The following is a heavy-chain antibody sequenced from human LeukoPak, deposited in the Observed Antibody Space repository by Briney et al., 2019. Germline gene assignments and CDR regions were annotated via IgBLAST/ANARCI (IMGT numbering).Heavy chain of an antibody. Sequence: GGSLRLSCAASGFTFSSYGMHWVRQAPGKGLEWVAVISYDGSNKYYADSVKGRFTISRDNSKNTLYLQMNSLRAEDTAVYYCAKDGGWEVVVVAATPAYYFDYWGQGTLVTVSS. D-gene: IGHD2-15*01. CDR1: GFTFSSYG. CDR2: ISYDGSNK. J-gene: IGHJ4*02. CDR3: AKDGGWEVVVVAATPAYYFDY. V-gene: IGHV3-30*18.